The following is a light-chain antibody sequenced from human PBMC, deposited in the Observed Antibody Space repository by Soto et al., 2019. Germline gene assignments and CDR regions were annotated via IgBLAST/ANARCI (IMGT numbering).Light chain of an antibody. J-gene: IGKJ1*01. CDR2: GAS. V-gene: IGKV3-15*01. CDR1: QSVGRY. Sequence: EIVMTQSPATVSVSPGEGATLSCRASQSVGRYLVWYQQKPGQAPRLVISGASTRATGIPARFSGSGSGTEFTLTISSLQSEDFAVYYCQQHNDWPLTFGQGTKV. CDR3: QQHNDWPLT.